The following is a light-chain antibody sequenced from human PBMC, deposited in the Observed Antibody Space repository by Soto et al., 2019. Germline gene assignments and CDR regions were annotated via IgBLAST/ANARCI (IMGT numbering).Light chain of an antibody. CDR3: QQYNNWPRT. V-gene: IGKV3-15*01. CDR1: QSVSSN. Sequence: VMTQSPATLSVSPGERAALSCRASQSVSSNLAWYQQKPGQAPRLLIYGASTRATGIPARFSGSGSGTEFTLTISSLQSEDFAVYYCQQYNNWPRTFGQGTKVDNK. J-gene: IGKJ1*01. CDR2: GAS.